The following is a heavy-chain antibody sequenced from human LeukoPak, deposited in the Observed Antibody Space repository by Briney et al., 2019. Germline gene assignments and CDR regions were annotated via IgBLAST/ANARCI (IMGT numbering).Heavy chain of an antibody. CDR3: ARAISLLRYFDWGSRVYFDY. D-gene: IGHD3-9*01. CDR1: GGTFSSYA. CDR2: IIPIFGTA. Sequence: SVKVSCKASGGTFSSYAISWVRQDPGQGLEWMGGIIPIFGTANYAQKFQGRVTITADESTSTAYMELSSLRSEDTAVYYCARAISLLRYFDWGSRVYFDYWGEGTLVTVS. J-gene: IGHJ4*02. V-gene: IGHV1-69*13.